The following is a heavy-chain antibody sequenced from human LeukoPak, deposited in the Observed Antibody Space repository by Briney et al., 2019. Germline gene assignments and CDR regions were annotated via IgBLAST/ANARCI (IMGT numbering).Heavy chain of an antibody. V-gene: IGHV3-30*03. J-gene: IGHJ3*02. Sequence: PGGSLRLSCAASGFTFSSYGMHWVRQAPGKGLEWVAVIAFDGSNKYYADSVKGRFTISRDNSKNTLYLQINSLRAEDTAVYYCARGNAHAFDIWGQGTMVTVSS. D-gene: IGHD1-1*01. CDR3: ARGNAHAFDI. CDR2: IAFDGSNK. CDR1: GFTFSSYG.